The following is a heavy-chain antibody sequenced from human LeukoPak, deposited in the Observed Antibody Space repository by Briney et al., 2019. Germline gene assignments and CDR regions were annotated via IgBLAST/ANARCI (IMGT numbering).Heavy chain of an antibody. CDR1: GYTFTGYY. CDR2: ISAYNGNT. Sequence: GASVKVSCKASGYTFTGYYMHWVRQAPGQGLEWMGWISAYNGNTNYAQKLQGRVTMTTDTSTSTAYMELRSLRSDDTAVYYCARVVAAAGDDYWGQGTLVTVSS. V-gene: IGHV1-18*04. CDR3: ARVVAAAGDDY. J-gene: IGHJ4*02. D-gene: IGHD6-13*01.